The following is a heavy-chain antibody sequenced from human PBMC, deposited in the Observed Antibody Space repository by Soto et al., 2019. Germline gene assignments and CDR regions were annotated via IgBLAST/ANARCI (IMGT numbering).Heavy chain of an antibody. CDR1: GGSISSSNW. D-gene: IGHD3-16*01. CDR2: IYHSGST. CDR3: ASWGGHSHYYYGMDV. V-gene: IGHV4-4*02. J-gene: IGHJ6*02. Sequence: QVQLQESGPGLVKPSGTLSLTCAVSGGSISSSNWWSWVRQPPGKGLEWIGEIYHSGSTNYNPSLKSRVTISVDKSKNQFTVKLSSVTAAGTAVYYGASWGGHSHYYYGMDVWGQGTTVSVSS.